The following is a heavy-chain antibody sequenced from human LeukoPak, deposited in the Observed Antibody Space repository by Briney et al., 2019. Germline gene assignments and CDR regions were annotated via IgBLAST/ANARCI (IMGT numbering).Heavy chain of an antibody. J-gene: IGHJ6*02. D-gene: IGHD2-15*01. Sequence: GGSLRLSCAASGFTFSSYWMSWVRQAPGKGLEWVANIKQDGSEKYYVYSVKGRFTISIYNAKNSLSLQMNSLRAEDTVVYYCARDIVVVVSVGYYYYGMGVWGQGTTVTVSS. CDR2: IKQDGSEK. V-gene: IGHV3-7*01. CDR1: GFTFSSYW. CDR3: ARDIVVVVSVGYYYYGMGV.